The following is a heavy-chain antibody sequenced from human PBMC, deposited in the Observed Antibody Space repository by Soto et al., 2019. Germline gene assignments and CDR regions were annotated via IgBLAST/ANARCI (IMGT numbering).Heavy chain of an antibody. CDR2: IYWDDDK. D-gene: IGHD3-3*01. J-gene: IGHJ4*02. CDR1: GFSLSTSGVG. V-gene: IGHV2-5*02. CDR3: AHSLLPGRDILRFLEWGWNYFDY. Sequence: QITLKESGPTLVKPTQTLTLTCTFSGFSLSTSGVGVGWIRQPPGKALEWLALIYWDDDKRYSPSLKSRLTTPKDTSKNQVVLTMTNMDPVDTATYYCAHSLLPGRDILRFLEWGWNYFDYWGKGTLVTVSS.